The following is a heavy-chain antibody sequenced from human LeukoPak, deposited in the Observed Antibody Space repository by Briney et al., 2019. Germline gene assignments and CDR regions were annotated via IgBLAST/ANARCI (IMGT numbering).Heavy chain of an antibody. CDR3: GTISAGSRVDY. J-gene: IGHJ4*02. D-gene: IGHD6-19*01. CDR1: GFTFSDHY. Sequence: GGSLRLSCAASGFTFSDHYMDWVRQAPGKGLEWVGRTRNKANSYTTAYAASVKGRFTISRDDSKNSLYLQMNSLKTEDTAVYYCGTISAGSRVDYWGQGTLVTVSS. V-gene: IGHV3-72*01. CDR2: TRNKANSYTT.